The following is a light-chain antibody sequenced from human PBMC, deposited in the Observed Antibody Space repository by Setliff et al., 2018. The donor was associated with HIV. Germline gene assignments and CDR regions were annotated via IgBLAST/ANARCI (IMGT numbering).Light chain of an antibody. CDR1: NYNL. CDR3: CSYAGSSTLWL. V-gene: IGLV2-23*01. CDR2: EGS. J-gene: IGLJ3*02. Sequence: QSALAQPASVAGSPGQSITTAGNYNLVSWYQQHPGKAPKLIYEGSKRPSGVSNRFSGSKSGNTASLTISGLQAEEEADYYCCSYAGSSTLWLFGGGTKVTVL.